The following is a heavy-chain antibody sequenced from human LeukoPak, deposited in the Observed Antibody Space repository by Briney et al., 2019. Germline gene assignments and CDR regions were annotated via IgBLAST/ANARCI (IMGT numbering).Heavy chain of an antibody. CDR2: ISWNSGSI. CDR1: GFILNNYA. V-gene: IGHV3-9*01. J-gene: IGHJ4*02. Sequence: GGSLRLSCAGSGFILNNYAMHWVRQLPGKGREGVSGISWNSGSIDYADSVKGLFTISRDNAKNSLYLQMNSLRVEDTAFYYCAKDNRRHYTSGPNPDSLHWGQGALVTVSS. CDR3: AKDNRRHYTSGPNPDSLH. D-gene: IGHD6-19*01.